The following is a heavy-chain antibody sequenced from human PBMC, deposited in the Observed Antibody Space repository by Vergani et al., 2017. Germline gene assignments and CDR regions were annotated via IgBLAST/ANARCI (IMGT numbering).Heavy chain of an antibody. CDR3: AKEGGGYCSGGTCYPEY. Sequence: EVQLLESGGGSAQPGESLRLSCVASGFTFTAHGLNWVRQAPGKGLEWVSGISGQNFRTHYADSVKGRFTISRDISKNTLYLQMKSLRPEDTAVYYCAKEGGGYCSGGTCYPEYWGQGTLVIVSS. D-gene: IGHD2-15*01. J-gene: IGHJ4*02. CDR1: GFTFTAHG. V-gene: IGHV3-23*01. CDR2: ISGQNFRT.